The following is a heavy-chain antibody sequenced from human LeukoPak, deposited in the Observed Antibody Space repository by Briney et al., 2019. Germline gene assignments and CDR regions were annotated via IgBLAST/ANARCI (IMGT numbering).Heavy chain of an antibody. D-gene: IGHD3-16*01. Sequence: PSETLSLTCTVSGGSISSYYWNWIRQPPGKGLEWIGYIYYSGSTNYNPSLKSRVTIPLDTSKNQFSLKLSSVTAADTAVNYCARDGAHKNHYYSYYYMDVWGKGTTVTVSS. J-gene: IGHJ6*03. CDR2: IYYSGST. V-gene: IGHV4-59*01. CDR3: ARDGAHKNHYYSYYYMDV. CDR1: GGSISSYY.